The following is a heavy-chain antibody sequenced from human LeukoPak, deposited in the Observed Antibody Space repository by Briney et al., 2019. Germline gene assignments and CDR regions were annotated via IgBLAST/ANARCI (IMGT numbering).Heavy chain of an antibody. Sequence: GGSLRLSCAASGFTFSYAWMSWVRQAPGKGLEWVANIKQDGSEKYYVDSVKGRFTISRDNAKNSLYLQMNSLRAEDTAVYYCARDEWELLPVDWGQGTLVTVSS. V-gene: IGHV3-7*01. D-gene: IGHD1-26*01. CDR1: GFTFSYAW. CDR3: ARDEWELLPVD. J-gene: IGHJ4*02. CDR2: IKQDGSEK.